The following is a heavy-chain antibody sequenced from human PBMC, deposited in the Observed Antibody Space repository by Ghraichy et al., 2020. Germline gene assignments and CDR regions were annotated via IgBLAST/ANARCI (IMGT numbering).Heavy chain of an antibody. J-gene: IGHJ3*01. Sequence: GGSMRLSCAASGFTVSSHGMSWCRQAPGMGLKWVSAVSSGGRNTNYADPVKGRFTISRFNSQNKLYLQMNTMRTEDTAVYYCAKKGVVVGGDAFDVWGQGTMITVSS. V-gene: IGHV3-23*01. D-gene: IGHD2-21*01. CDR1: GFTVSSHG. CDR3: AKKGVVVGGDAFDV. CDR2: VSSGGRNT.